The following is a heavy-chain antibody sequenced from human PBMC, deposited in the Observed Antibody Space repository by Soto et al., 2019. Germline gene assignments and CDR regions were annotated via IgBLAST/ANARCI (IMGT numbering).Heavy chain of an antibody. D-gene: IGHD3-16*02. Sequence: EVQLVESGGGLVKPAGSLRLSCAASGFTFSNAWMSWVRQAPGKGLEWVGRIKSKTDGGTTDYAAPVKGRFTISTDDSKNTLDPQMNSLKTEDTAVYYCTTDNAELRLGEFSLLGWGQGTLVTVAS. CDR1: GFTFSNAW. J-gene: IGHJ4*02. CDR2: IKSKTDGGTT. V-gene: IGHV3-15*01. CDR3: TTDNAELRLGEFSLLG.